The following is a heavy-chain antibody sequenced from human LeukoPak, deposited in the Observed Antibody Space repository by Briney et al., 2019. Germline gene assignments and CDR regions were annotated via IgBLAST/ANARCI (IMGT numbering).Heavy chain of an antibody. CDR1: GFTFEDYG. D-gene: IGHD3-22*01. V-gene: IGHV3-20*01. CDR3: VRNWNYDRSGCFDY. CDR2: INRDGDST. Sequence: PGGSLRLSCAASGFTFEDYGMSWVRQVPGKGLEYVSGINRDGDSTGYADSVKGRFTISRDNAKNSLYLQMNSLRAEDTALYHCVRNWNYDRSGCFDYWGQGSLVTVSS. J-gene: IGHJ4*02.